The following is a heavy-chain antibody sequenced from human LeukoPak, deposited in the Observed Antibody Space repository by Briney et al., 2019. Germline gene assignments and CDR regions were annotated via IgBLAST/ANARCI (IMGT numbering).Heavy chain of an antibody. D-gene: IGHD1-14*01. J-gene: IGHJ4*02. CDR1: GFTFSSYG. Sequence: GGTLRLSCAASGFTFSSYGMSWVRQAPGKGLEWVSAISGSGGSTYYADAVKGRFTITRDNAKNSLYLQMNSLRAEDTAVYYCARVYRRYFDYWGQGTLVTVSS. V-gene: IGHV3-23*01. CDR2: ISGSGGST. CDR3: ARVYRRYFDY.